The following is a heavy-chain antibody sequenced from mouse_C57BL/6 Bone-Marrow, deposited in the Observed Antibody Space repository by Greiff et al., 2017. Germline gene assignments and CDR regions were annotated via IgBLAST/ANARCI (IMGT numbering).Heavy chain of an antibody. J-gene: IGHJ3*01. CDR1: GFTFSSYA. Sequence: EVQGVESGGGLVKPGGSLKLSCAASGFTFSSYAMSWVRQTPEKRLEWVATISDGGSYTYYPDNVKGRFTISRDNAKNNLYLQMSHLKSEDTAMYYCARTLSLHWGQGTLVTVSA. D-gene: IGHD6-2*01. V-gene: IGHV5-4*01. CDR2: ISDGGSYT. CDR3: ARTLSLH.